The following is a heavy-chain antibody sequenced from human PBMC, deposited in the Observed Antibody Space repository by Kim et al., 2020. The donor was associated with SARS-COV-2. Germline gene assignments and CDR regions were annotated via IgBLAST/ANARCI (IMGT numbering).Heavy chain of an antibody. CDR1: GFTFSSYS. CDR3: ARDGLDYDSSGYRTPLPLYFQH. J-gene: IGHJ1*01. Sequence: GGSLRLSCAASGFTFSSYSMNWVRQAPGKGLEWVSYISSSSSTIYYADSVKGRFTISRDNAKNSLYLQMNSLRDEDTAVYYCARDGLDYDSSGYRTPLPLYFQHWGQGTLVTVSS. V-gene: IGHV3-48*02. D-gene: IGHD3-22*01. CDR2: ISSSSSTI.